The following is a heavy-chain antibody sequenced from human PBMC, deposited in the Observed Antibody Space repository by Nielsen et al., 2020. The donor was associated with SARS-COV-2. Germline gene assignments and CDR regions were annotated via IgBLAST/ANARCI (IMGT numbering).Heavy chain of an antibody. V-gene: IGHV3-30-3*01. Sequence: GESLKISCAASGFTFSSYAMHWVRQAPGKGLEWVAVISYDGSNKYYADSVKGRLTISRDNSKNTLYLQMNSLRAEDTAVYYCARPQDAEYYDSSGGMDVWGQGTTVTVSS. CDR2: ISYDGSNK. J-gene: IGHJ6*02. CDR1: GFTFSSYA. CDR3: ARPQDAEYYDSSGGMDV. D-gene: IGHD3-22*01.